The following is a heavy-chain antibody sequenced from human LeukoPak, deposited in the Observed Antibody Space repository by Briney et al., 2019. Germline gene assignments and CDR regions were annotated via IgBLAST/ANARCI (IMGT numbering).Heavy chain of an antibody. CDR3: AKGITIFGVVTEGFDH. CDR2: ISSSSSYI. D-gene: IGHD3-3*01. CDR1: GFTFSSYS. Sequence: GGSLRLSCAASGFTFSSYSMNWVRQAPGKGLEWVSSISSSSSYIYYADSVKGRSTISRDNAKNSLYLQMNSLRAEDTAVYFCAKGITIFGVVTEGFDHWGQGSLVTVSS. V-gene: IGHV3-21*01. J-gene: IGHJ4*02.